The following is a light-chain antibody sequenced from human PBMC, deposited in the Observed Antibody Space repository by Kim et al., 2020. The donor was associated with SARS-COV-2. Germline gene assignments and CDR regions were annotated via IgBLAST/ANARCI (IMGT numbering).Light chain of an antibody. J-gene: IGKJ4*01. CDR3: QQYNSSPVT. V-gene: IGKV1-5*03. CDR1: QTSSSW. CDR2: EAS. Sequence: FASVGDRVTITCRASQTSSSWLAWYQQKPGKTPNLLISEASTLESGVSSRFSGSGSGTEFTLTISSLQPDDSATYYCQQYNSSPVTFGGGTKVEI.